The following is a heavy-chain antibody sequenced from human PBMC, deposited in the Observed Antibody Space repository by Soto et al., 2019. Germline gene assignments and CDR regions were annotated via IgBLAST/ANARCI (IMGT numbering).Heavy chain of an antibody. CDR2: IQYNGYS. CDR3: ARHGFGSLHGLVDV. J-gene: IGHJ6*02. V-gene: IGHV4-59*08. D-gene: IGHD3-10*01. CDR1: GGSITNYY. Sequence: QVQLQESGPGLVKPSETLSLTCTVSGGSITNYYCSWFRQPPGKGLEWIGYIQYNGYSAYNLSLKRRVTMAMATSKTQFSLMRESGTATDTAVYYCARHGFGSLHGLVDVWGQGTTVIVSS.